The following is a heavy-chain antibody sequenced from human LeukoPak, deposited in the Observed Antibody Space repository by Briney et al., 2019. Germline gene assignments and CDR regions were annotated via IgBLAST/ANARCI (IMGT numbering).Heavy chain of an antibody. J-gene: IGHJ4*02. CDR2: INAANGNT. CDR3: ARGHIFLAGNEGLDY. V-gene: IGHV1-3*01. CDR1: GYTFNSFV. Sequence: GASVKVSCKTSGYTFNSFVIHWVRQAPGQRPEWMGWINAANGNTKYSPKFQDGVTITSDTSASTAYMELNSLRFEDTAIYYCARGHIFLAGNEGLDYWGQGTLVTASS. D-gene: IGHD3-9*01.